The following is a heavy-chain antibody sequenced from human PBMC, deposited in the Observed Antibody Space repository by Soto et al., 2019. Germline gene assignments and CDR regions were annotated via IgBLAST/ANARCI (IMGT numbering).Heavy chain of an antibody. CDR1: GFTFSSYA. D-gene: IGHD4-17*01. CDR3: ARDSPDYGDYFDY. Sequence: GGSLRLSCAASGFTFSSYAMSWVRQAPGKGLEWVSYISSSGSTIYYADSVKGRFTISRDNAKNSLYLQMNSLRAEDTAVYYCARDSPDYGDYFDYWGQGTLVTVSS. CDR2: ISSSGSTI. V-gene: IGHV3-48*03. J-gene: IGHJ4*02.